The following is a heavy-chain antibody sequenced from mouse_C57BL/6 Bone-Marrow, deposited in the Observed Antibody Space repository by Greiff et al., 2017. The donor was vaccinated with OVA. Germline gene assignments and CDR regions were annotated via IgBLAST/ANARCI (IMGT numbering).Heavy chain of an antibody. CDR2: IYPGDGDT. D-gene: IGHD1-1*01. CDR1: GYAFSSSW. Sequence: QVQLKESGPELVKPGASVKISCKASGYAFSSSWMNWVKQRPGKGLEWIGRIYPGDGDTNYNGKFKGKATLTPDKSSSTAYMQLSSLTSEDSAVYFCARRDWITTVVADYWGQGTTRTVSS. V-gene: IGHV1-82*01. J-gene: IGHJ2*01. CDR3: ARRDWITTVVADY.